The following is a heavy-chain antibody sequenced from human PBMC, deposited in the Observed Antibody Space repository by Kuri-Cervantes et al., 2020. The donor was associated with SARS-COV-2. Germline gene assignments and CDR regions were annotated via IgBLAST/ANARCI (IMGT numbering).Heavy chain of an antibody. CDR2: INPSGGST. V-gene: IGHV1-46*01. J-gene: IGHJ6*02. CDR1: GYTFTSYY. CDR3: ARDTFDILTGLYGMDV. Sequence: SVTVSCKASGYTFTSYYMHWVRQAPGQGLEWMGIINPSGGSTNSAQKLQGRVTMTTDTSTNTAYMELRSLRSDDTAVYYCARDTFDILTGLYGMDVWGQGTTVTVSS. D-gene: IGHD3-9*01.